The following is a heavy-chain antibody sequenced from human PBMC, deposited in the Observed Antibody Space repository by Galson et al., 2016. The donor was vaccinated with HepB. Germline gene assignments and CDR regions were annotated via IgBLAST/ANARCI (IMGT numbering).Heavy chain of an antibody. D-gene: IGHD1-26*01. J-gene: IGHJ4*02. V-gene: IGHV1-2*02. CDR2: INPNSGGT. Sequence: SVKVSCKASGYTFTAYYIHWMRQAPGQGLEYMGWINPNSGGTNYAQKFQGRVTMTRDSSISTAYMEVTRLRSDDTAIYYCTKEGALGGEGDSWGQGTLVTVSS. CDR3: TKEGALGGEGDS. CDR1: GYTFTAYY.